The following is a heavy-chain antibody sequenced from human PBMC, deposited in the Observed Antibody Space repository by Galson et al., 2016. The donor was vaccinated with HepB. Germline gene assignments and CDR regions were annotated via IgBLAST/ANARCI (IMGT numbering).Heavy chain of an antibody. V-gene: IGHV1-69*01. CDR2: IIPTFDST. Sequence: SCKASGGSFRADVFSWVRQAPGQGLEWMGGIIPTFDSTTYAQKFQGRVTLTADESTTTVHMELRSLRPDNTALYYCARGLREDPPDQWGQGTLVIVSS. CDR3: ARGLREDPPDQ. D-gene: IGHD2-21*01. J-gene: IGHJ5*02. CDR1: GGSFRADV.